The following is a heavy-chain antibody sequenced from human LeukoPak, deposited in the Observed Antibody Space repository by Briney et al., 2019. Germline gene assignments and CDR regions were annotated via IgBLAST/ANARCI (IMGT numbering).Heavy chain of an antibody. V-gene: IGHV1-69*13. CDR3: GAGNSGSGSPYYYYGMDV. D-gene: IGHD6-19*01. CDR2: IIPIFGTA. CDR1: GGTFSSYA. J-gene: IGHJ6*02. Sequence: ASVKVSCKASGGTFSSYAISWERQAPGQGLEWMGGIIPIFGTANYAQKFQGRVTITADESTSTAYMELSSLRSEDTAVYYCGAGNSGSGSPYYYYGMDVWGQGTTVTVSS.